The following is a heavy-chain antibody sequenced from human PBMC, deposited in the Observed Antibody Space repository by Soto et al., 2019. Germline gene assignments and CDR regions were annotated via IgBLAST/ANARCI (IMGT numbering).Heavy chain of an antibody. V-gene: IGHV4-31*03. CDR1: GGSISSGGYY. J-gene: IGHJ4*02. CDR3: ESALPTGGDYQGHFDY. D-gene: IGHD4-17*01. CDR2: IYYSGST. Sequence: SETLSLTCTVSGGSISSGGYYWSWIRQHPGKGLEWIGYIYYSGSTYYNPSLKSRVTISVDTSKNQFSLKLSSVTAADTAVYYCESALPTGGDYQGHFDYWGQGTLVTVSS.